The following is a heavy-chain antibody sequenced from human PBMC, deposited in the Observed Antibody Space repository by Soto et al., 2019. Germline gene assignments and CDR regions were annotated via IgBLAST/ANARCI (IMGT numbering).Heavy chain of an antibody. CDR3: ARVLIEYRSWFDP. J-gene: IGHJ5*02. Sequence: PGGSLRLSCAASGFTFSSYAMHWVRQAPGKGLEWVAVISYDGSNKYYADSVKGRFTISRDNSKNTLYLQMNSLRAEDTAVYYCARVLIEYRSWFDPWGQGTLVTVSS. CDR2: ISYDGSNK. CDR1: GFTFSSYA. V-gene: IGHV3-30-3*01. D-gene: IGHD6-6*01.